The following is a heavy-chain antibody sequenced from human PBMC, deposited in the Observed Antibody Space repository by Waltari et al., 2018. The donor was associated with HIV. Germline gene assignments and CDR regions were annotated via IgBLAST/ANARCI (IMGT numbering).Heavy chain of an antibody. CDR3: ARLRSGLVLDY. CDR1: GGSISSSSYY. Sequence: QLQLQESGPGLVKPSETLSLTCTVSGGSISSSSYYWGWIRQPPGNGLEWIGMIYYSGSTYYNPSLKSRVTISVDTSKNQFSLKLSSVTAADTAVYYCARLRSGLVLDYWGQGTLVTVAS. J-gene: IGHJ4*02. D-gene: IGHD3-22*01. V-gene: IGHV4-39*01. CDR2: IYYSGST.